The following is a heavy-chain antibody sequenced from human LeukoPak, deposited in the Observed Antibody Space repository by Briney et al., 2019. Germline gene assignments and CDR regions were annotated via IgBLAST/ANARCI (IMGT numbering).Heavy chain of an antibody. CDR2: ISGSGDST. J-gene: IGHJ6*02. D-gene: IGHD3-10*01. Sequence: GGSLRLSCAASGLNFRAYGMSWVRQAPGKGLEWVSTISGSGDSTYHADSVKGRFTISRDNSKNTLSLQMNSLRAEDTAVYFCARDYFGSGTYYPYQYYGMDVWGQGTTVTVSS. CDR1: GLNFRAYG. V-gene: IGHV3-23*01. CDR3: ARDYFGSGTYYPYQYYGMDV.